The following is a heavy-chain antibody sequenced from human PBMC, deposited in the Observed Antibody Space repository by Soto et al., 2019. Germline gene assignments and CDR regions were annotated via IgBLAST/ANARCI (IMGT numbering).Heavy chain of an antibody. D-gene: IGHD3-22*01. CDR3: ARAMIIVEYGMEI. J-gene: IGHJ3*02. CDR1: GFSFRGFE. Sequence: DEQLVESGGGLVQPGGSLRLSCAASGFSFRGFEMNWVRQAPGKGLEWLSYITASGTVTHYADSVKGRFTISRDNAKNSLFLHMSSLRADDTAIYYCARAMIIVEYGMEIWGQGTGVTVSS. CDR2: ITASGTVT. V-gene: IGHV3-48*03.